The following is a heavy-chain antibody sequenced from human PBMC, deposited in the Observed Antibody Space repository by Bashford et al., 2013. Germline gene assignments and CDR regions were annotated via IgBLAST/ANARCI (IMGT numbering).Heavy chain of an antibody. V-gene: IGHV3-7*03. CDR2: IKEDGSEN. CDR1: GFSINTYW. Sequence: GGSRRDVSCTASGFSINTYWVTWVRQAPGKGLEWVANIKEDGSENYRLDSVKGRFTISRDNTKNSAYLQMTRLRAEDTAVYYCAREKRFTWWLPLDLWGQGTQVTVSS. J-gene: IGHJ4*02. D-gene: IGHD3-3*01. CDR3: AREKRFTWWLPLDL.